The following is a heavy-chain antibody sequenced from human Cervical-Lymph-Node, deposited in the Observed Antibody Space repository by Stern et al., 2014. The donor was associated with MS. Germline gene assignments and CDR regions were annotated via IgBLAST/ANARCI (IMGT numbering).Heavy chain of an antibody. D-gene: IGHD2-21*01. J-gene: IGHJ4*02. CDR1: GFTFSGDG. V-gene: IGHV3-33*01. CDR2: IWFDGSTK. Sequence: VQLVESGGGVVQPGRSLRLSCAASGFTFSGDGMHWVRQAPGKGLEWVALIWFDGSTKYYAYAVKGRFTISRDNSKNTLYLQMNSLRAEDTAVYYCVRDEAYCGGDCFNLLDYWGQGTLVTVSS. CDR3: VRDEAYCGGDCFNLLDY.